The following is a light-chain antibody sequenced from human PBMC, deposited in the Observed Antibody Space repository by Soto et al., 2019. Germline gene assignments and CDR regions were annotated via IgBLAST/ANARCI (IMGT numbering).Light chain of an antibody. CDR2: DAS. J-gene: IGKJ1*01. V-gene: IGKV1-5*01. CDR3: QQSET. Sequence: DIQMTQSPSTLYASVGDRVTITCRASQSISSWLAWYQQKPGKAPKLLIYDASSLESGVPSRFSGSGSGTEFTLTISSLQPDDFATYYCQQSETFGQGTKVDIK. CDR1: QSISSW.